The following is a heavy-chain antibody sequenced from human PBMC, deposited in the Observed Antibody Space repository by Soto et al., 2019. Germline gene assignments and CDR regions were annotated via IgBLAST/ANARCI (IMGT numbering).Heavy chain of an antibody. CDR1: RGSVSSQTHF. CDR3: VREDMSGTYYFDA. Sequence: QVHLQESGPGLLKPSETLSLTCTVTRGSVSSQTHFWTWIRQPPGKGLEWIGYKYYSGISNYNPSLQSRVTISVDTSKIQFSLRLTSVTAADTAVYFCVREDMSGTYYFDAWGQGALVTVSS. CDR2: KYYSGIS. D-gene: IGHD1-26*01. J-gene: IGHJ4*02. V-gene: IGHV4-61*01.